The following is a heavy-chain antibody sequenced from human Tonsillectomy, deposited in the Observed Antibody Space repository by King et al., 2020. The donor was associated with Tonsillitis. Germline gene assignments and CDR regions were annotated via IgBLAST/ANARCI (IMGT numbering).Heavy chain of an antibody. CDR2: IKQDGSET. V-gene: IGHV3-7*03. Sequence: VQLVESGGGLVQPGGSLRLSCAASGFTFSNYWLNWVRQAPGKGLEWVANIKQDGSETYYVDSVKGRFTISRDNAKNSLYLQMSSLRAEDTAMYYCARDNGAGFYWGHGTLVTVSS. CDR1: GFTFSNYW. CDR3: ARDNGAGFY. J-gene: IGHJ4*01. D-gene: IGHD2-8*01.